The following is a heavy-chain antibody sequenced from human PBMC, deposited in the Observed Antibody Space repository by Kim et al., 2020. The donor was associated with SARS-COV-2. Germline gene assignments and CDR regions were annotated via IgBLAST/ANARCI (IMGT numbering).Heavy chain of an antibody. D-gene: IGHD3-10*01. Sequence: ASVKVSCKASGYTFTGYYMHWVRQAPGQGLEWMGWINPNSGGTNYAQKFQGRVTMTRDTSISTAYMELSRLRSDDTAVYYCAREYYYGSGSYVGFDYWGQGTLVTVSS. CDR3: AREYYYGSGSYVGFDY. V-gene: IGHV1-2*02. CDR2: INPNSGGT. J-gene: IGHJ4*02. CDR1: GYTFTGYY.